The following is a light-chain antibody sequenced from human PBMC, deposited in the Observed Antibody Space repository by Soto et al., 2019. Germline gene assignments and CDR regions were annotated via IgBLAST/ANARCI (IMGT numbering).Light chain of an antibody. CDR3: QQRNVWPPVT. CDR1: PSVTNF. V-gene: IGKV3-11*01. Sequence: EIVLTQSPATLSLSPGEIATLSCSASPSVTNFLAWYQQKPGQAPRLLIYGAFNRATGIPARFSGSGSGTDFTLTISSLEPEDSAVYYCQQRNVWPPVTFGQGTRLEIK. CDR2: GAF. J-gene: IGKJ5*01.